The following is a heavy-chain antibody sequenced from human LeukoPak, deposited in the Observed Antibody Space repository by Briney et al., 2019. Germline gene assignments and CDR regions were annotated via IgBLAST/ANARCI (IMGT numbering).Heavy chain of an antibody. V-gene: IGHV4-4*09. D-gene: IGHD1-26*01. CDR2: IYTSGST. Sequence: SETLSLTCTVSGGSISSYYWSWIRQPPGKGLEWIGYIYTSGSTNYNPSLKSRVTISVDTSKNQFSLKLSSVTAADTAVYYCARFEWELLGGVDYWGQGTLVTVSS. CDR1: GGSISSYY. CDR3: ARFEWELLGGVDY. J-gene: IGHJ4*02.